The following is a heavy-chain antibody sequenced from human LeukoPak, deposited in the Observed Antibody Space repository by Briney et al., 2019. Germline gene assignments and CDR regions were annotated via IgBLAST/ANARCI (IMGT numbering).Heavy chain of an antibody. CDR3: ARVSPYRVARLGALDI. J-gene: IGHJ3*02. D-gene: IGHD3-16*02. CDR2: INSDGTTT. Sequence: PGGSLRLSCAASGFSVSGYWMHSVCQAPGKGLVWVSRINSDGTTTDYADSVKGRVTVSRDNGRNTVYLQMSSLRADDTAIYYCARVSPYRVARLGALDIWGQGTKVTVSS. V-gene: IGHV3-74*01. CDR1: GFSVSGYW.